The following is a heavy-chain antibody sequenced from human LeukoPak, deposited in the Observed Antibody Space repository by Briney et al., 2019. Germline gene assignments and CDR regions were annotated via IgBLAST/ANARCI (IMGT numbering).Heavy chain of an antibody. CDR1: GLALSNYA. J-gene: IGHJ6*03. V-gene: IGHV3-23*01. CDR3: AKEPPTLVYYYVDV. CDR2: ISGSGGST. Sequence: PGGSLRLSCAASGLALSNYAMSWVRQAPGKGLEWVSGISGSGGSTYYADPAKGRFTIVRDYSKNTRVLQMKSLRDEATAASYSAKEPPTLVYYYVDVGGKGTRVTVS. D-gene: IGHD2-8*02.